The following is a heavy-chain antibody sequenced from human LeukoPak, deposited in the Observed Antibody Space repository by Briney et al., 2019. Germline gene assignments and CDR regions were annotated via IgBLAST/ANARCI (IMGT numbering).Heavy chain of an antibody. Sequence: PSETLSLTCAVSGGSISSSNWWSWVRQPPGKGLEWIGEIYHSGSTNYNPSLKSRVTISVDTSKNQFSLKLSSVTAADTAVYYCARHGNTSSSSFFDYWGQGTLVTVSS. CDR1: GGSISSSNW. CDR3: ARHGNTSSSSFFDY. CDR2: IYHSGST. J-gene: IGHJ4*02. D-gene: IGHD6-6*01. V-gene: IGHV4-4*02.